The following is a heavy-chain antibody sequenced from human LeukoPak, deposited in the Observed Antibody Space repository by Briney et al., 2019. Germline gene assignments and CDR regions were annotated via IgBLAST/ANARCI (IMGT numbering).Heavy chain of an antibody. D-gene: IGHD6-19*01. V-gene: IGHV3-30*04. CDR1: GFTFSSYA. CDR3: ARAMGAVAGTGKDYYYGMDV. J-gene: IGHJ6*04. CDR2: ISYDGSNK. Sequence: GGSLRLSCAASGFTFSSYAMHWVRQAPGKGLEWVAVISYDGSNKYYADSVKGRFTISRDNSKNTLYLQMSSLRAEDTAVYYCARAMGAVAGTGKDYYYGMDVWGKGTTVTVSS.